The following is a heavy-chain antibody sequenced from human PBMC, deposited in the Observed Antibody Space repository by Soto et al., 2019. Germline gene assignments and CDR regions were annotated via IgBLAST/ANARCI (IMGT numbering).Heavy chain of an antibody. CDR1: GGSISSSSYY. CDR3: GGGGGYSNYEYYSIDV. V-gene: IGHV4-39*01. Sequence: QLQLQESGPGLVKPSETLSLTCTVSGGSISSSSYYWGWIRQPPGKGLEWIGSIYYSGSTYYNPSPKSPVTIPVDPAKNQFSRKLGSVTAADTAGYYCGGGGGYSNYEYYSIDVWRKGTTVTVSS. J-gene: IGHJ6*03. CDR2: IYYSGST. D-gene: IGHD4-4*01.